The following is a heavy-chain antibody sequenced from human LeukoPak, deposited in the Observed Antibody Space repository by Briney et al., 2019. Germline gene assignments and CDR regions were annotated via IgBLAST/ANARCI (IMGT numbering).Heavy chain of an antibody. D-gene: IGHD6-19*01. CDR3: ARCRNKPHSGWYRYYYYYMDV. CDR1: GGSFSGYY. V-gene: IGHV4-34*01. Sequence: SETLSLTCVVYGGSFSGYYWSWIRQPPGKGLEWIGEINHSGSTNYNPSLKSRVTISVDTSKNQFSLKLSSVTAADAAVYYCARCRNKPHSGWYRYYYYYMDVWGKGTTVTVSS. CDR2: INHSGST. J-gene: IGHJ6*03.